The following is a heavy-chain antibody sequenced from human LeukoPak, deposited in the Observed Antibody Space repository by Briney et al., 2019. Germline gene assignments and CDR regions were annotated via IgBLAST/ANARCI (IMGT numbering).Heavy chain of an antibody. D-gene: IGHD3-10*01. V-gene: IGHV4-61*01. Sequence: SETLSLTCTASGGSVSSGSYYWSWIRQPPGKGLEWIGYIYYSGSTNYNPSLKSRATISVDTSKNQFSLKLSSVTAADTAVYYCASFARVRGVIIPDYWGQGTLVTVSS. CDR3: ASFARVRGVIIPDY. CDR2: IYYSGST. J-gene: IGHJ4*02. CDR1: GGSVSSGSYY.